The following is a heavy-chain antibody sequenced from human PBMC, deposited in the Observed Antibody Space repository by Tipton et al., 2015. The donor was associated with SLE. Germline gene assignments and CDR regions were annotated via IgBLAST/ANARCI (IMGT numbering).Heavy chain of an antibody. CDR2: ITGTGDNT. V-gene: IGHV3-23*01. J-gene: IGHJ2*01. D-gene: IGHD2-8*01. CDR1: GFSINSFA. Sequence: GSLRLFCAASGFSINSFALSWVRQAPGQGLEWVGGITGTGDNTYYAESVRGRFTVSKDTARNTLYLQMNALRGEDTAVYYCAKDKMYGDVPWVFDLWGRGTLVIVSS. CDR3: AKDKMYGDVPWVFDL.